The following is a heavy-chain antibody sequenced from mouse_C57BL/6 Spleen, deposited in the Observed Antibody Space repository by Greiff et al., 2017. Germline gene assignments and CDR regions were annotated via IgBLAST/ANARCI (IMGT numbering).Heavy chain of an antibody. Sequence: QVQLQQSGPELVKPGASVKISCKASGYAFSGSWMHWVKQRPGKGLEWIGRINPGDGDTDYNRKFPGKATLTADKSSSTAYLQLSSLTSEDSAVYFCARERQLRIPFDYWGQGTTLTVSS. CDR3: ARERQLRIPFDY. V-gene: IGHV1-82*01. J-gene: IGHJ2*01. CDR1: GYAFSGSW. D-gene: IGHD3-2*02. CDR2: INPGDGDT.